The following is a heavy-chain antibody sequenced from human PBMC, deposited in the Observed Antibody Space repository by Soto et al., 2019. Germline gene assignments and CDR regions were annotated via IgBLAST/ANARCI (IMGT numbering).Heavy chain of an antibody. CDR1: GYTLTDYY. CDR2: INPKTGDT. CDR3: ARSSGSYSYYGMDV. Sequence: QVQLAQSGAEVKKPGASVKFSCKASGYTLTDYYIHWVRQAPGRGLEWMGWINPKTGDTYSAQNFQGRVTTTRDTSIDTGYMELSRLQSDDTAVYYCARSSGSYSYYGMDVWGQVTTLTLSS. J-gene: IGHJ6*02. D-gene: IGHD1-26*01. V-gene: IGHV1-2*02.